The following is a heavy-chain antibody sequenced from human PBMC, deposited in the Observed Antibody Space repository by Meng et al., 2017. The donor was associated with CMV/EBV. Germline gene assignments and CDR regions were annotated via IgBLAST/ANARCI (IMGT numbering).Heavy chain of an antibody. D-gene: IGHD3-16*01. V-gene: IGHV4-39*01. Sequence: SETLSLTCTVSGGSISSSSYYWGWIRQPPGKGLEWIGSIYYSGSTYYNPSLKSRVTISVDTSKNQFSLKLSSVTVADTAVYYCATKTGGFDYWGQGTLVTVSS. J-gene: IGHJ4*02. CDR3: ATKTGGFDY. CDR2: IYYSGST. CDR1: GGSISSSSYY.